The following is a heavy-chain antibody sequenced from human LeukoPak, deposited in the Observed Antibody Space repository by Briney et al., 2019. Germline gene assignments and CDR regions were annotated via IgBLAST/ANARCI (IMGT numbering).Heavy chain of an antibody. CDR3: ARVTRITMVRGVIEGAFDI. V-gene: IGHV1-69*01. CDR1: GGTFSSYA. CDR2: IIPIFGTA. J-gene: IGHJ3*02. D-gene: IGHD3-10*01. Sequence: SVKVSCKASGGTFSSYAISWVRQAPGQGLEWMGGIIPIFGTANYAQKFQGRVTITADESTSTAYMELSSLRSEDTAVYYCARVTRITMVRGVIEGAFDIWGQGTMVTVSS.